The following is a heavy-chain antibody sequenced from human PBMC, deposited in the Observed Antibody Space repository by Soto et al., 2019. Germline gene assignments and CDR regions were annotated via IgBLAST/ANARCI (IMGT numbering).Heavy chain of an antibody. CDR3: ARASAGALYDF. V-gene: IGHV1-18*01. CDR2: ISGYNGYP. J-gene: IGHJ4*02. Sequence: QVQLVQSGAEVRKPGASVNVSCKTSGYTFTNYGVAWVRQAPGQGLELVAWISGYNGYPKHTQKFQGRVTVTTDTTTSTGYMELRNLRSDDTAVYYCARASAGALYDFWGQGTRVTVSS. CDR1: GYTFTNYG. D-gene: IGHD6-13*01.